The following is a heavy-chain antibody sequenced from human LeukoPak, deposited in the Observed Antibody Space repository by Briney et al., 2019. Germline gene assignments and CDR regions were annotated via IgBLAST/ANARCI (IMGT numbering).Heavy chain of an antibody. CDR1: GYTFTGYY. V-gene: IGHV1-2*06. J-gene: IGHJ4*02. CDR2: INPNSGGT. Sequence: ASVKVSCKASGYTFTGYYMHWVRQAPGQGLEWMGRINPNSGGTNYAQKFQGRVTMTRDTSISTAYMELRSLRSDDTAVYFCARDCIGCHGFDYWGQGTLVTVSS. D-gene: IGHD2-15*01. CDR3: ARDCIGCHGFDY.